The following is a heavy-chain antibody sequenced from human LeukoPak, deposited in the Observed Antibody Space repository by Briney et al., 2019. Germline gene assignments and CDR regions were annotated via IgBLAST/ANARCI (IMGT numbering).Heavy chain of an antibody. Sequence: GALRLSCAASGFTFSDYYMSWIRQAPGKGLEWVSYISSSGSTIYYADSVKGRFTISRDNAKNSLYLQMNSLRAEDTAVYYCARDLRGTSAMDVWGKGTTVTVSS. D-gene: IGHD2-2*01. CDR3: ARDLRGTSAMDV. CDR1: GFTFSDYY. CDR2: ISSSGSTI. J-gene: IGHJ6*03. V-gene: IGHV3-11*01.